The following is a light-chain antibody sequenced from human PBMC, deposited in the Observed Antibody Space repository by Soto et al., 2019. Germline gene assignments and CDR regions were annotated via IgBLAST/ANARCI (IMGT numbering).Light chain of an antibody. CDR2: EVS. V-gene: IGLV2-8*01. Sequence: QSALTQPPSASGSPGQSVTISCTGTSSDVGGYNYVSWYQQHPGKAPKLMIYEVSKRPSGVPDRFSGSKSGNTASLTVSGLHAEDEADYYCSSYAGSNHLVFGGGTKVTVL. J-gene: IGLJ2*01. CDR3: SSYAGSNHLV. CDR1: SSDVGGYNY.